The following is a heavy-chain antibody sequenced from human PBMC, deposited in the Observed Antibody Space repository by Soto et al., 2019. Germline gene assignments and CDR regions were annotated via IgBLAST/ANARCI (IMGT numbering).Heavy chain of an antibody. D-gene: IGHD3-3*01. Sequence: SVKVSCKASGGTFSSYAISWVRQAPGQGLEWMGGIIPIFGTANYAQKFQGRVTITADKSTSTAYMELSSLRSEDTAVYYCARSRITIFGVVIPYFDYWGQGTLVTVSS. J-gene: IGHJ4*02. V-gene: IGHV1-69*06. CDR1: GGTFSSYA. CDR3: ARSRITIFGVVIPYFDY. CDR2: IIPIFGTA.